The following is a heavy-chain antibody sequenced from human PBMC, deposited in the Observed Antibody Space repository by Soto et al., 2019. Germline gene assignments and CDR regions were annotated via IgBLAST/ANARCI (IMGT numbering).Heavy chain of an antibody. J-gene: IGHJ4*02. V-gene: IGHV4-30-2*01. Sequence: SETLSLTCAVSGGSISSGGYSWSWIRQPPGKGLEWIGYIYHSGSTYYNPSLKSRVTISVDRSKNQFSLKLSSVTAADTAVYYCARGDSSWYVFDYWGQGTLVTVSS. CDR3: ARGDSSWYVFDY. CDR1: GGSISSGGYS. CDR2: IYHSGST. D-gene: IGHD6-13*01.